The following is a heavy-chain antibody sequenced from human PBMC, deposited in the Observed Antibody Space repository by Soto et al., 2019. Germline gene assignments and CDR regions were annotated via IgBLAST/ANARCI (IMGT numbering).Heavy chain of an antibody. CDR1: GGSISSSSYY. D-gene: IGHD2-21*02. Sequence: SETLSLTCTVSGGSISSSSYYWGWIRQPPGKGLEWVGSIYYSGSTYYNPSLKSRVPISVDTSKNQFSLKLSSVTAADTAVYYCARHETGRGDYYFDYWGQGTLVTVSS. CDR2: IYYSGST. V-gene: IGHV4-39*01. CDR3: ARHETGRGDYYFDY. J-gene: IGHJ4*02.